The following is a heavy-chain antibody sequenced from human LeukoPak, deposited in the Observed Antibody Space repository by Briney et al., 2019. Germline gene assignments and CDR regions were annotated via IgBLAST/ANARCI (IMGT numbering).Heavy chain of an antibody. D-gene: IGHD4-23*01. Sequence: GGSLRLSCAASGFTFSDCYMGWIRQAPGKGLEWISYISSSGSDIYYAGSMKGRFTISRDNAKISLYQQMNSLRAEDTAVYYCARGFYGGNPLDAFDIWGQGTVVTVSS. CDR3: ARGFYGGNPLDAFDI. J-gene: IGHJ3*02. CDR2: ISSSGSDI. V-gene: IGHV3-11*01. CDR1: GFTFSDCY.